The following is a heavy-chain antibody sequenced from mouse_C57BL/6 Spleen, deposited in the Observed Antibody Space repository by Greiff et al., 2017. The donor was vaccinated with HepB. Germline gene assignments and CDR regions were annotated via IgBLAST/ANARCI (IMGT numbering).Heavy chain of an antibody. V-gene: IGHV1-15*01. J-gene: IGHJ3*01. CDR1: GYTFTDYE. Sequence: VQVVESGAELVRPGASVTLSCKASGYTFTDYEMHWVKQTPVHGLEWIGAIDPETGGTAYNQKFKGKAILTADKSSSTAYMELRSLTSEDSAVYYCTGSPAWFAYWGQGTLVTVSA. D-gene: IGHD1-1*01. CDR3: TGSPAWFAY. CDR2: IDPETGGT.